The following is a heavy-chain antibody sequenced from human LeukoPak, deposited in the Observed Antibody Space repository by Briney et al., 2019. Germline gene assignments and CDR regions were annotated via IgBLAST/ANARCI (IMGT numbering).Heavy chain of an antibody. V-gene: IGHV3-53*04. CDR3: ARAQSYYDILTGFDYYYGMDV. J-gene: IGHJ6*02. CDR2: IYSGGGT. D-gene: IGHD3-9*01. Sequence: GGSLRLSCAASGFTVSSNYMSWARQAPGKGLEWVSVIYSGGGTYYADSVKGRFTISRHNSKNTLYLQMNSLRAEDTAVYYCARAQSYYDILTGFDYYYGMDVWGQGTTVTVSS. CDR1: GFTVSSNY.